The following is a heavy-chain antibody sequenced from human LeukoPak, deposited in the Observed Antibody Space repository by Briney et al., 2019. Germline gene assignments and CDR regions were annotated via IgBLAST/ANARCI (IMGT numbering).Heavy chain of an antibody. CDR3: ARDGSVAGFNYFDY. Sequence: SETLSLTCTVSGGSISSYYWSWIRQPPGKGLEWIGYIYYSGSTNYNPSLKSRVTISVDTSKNQFSLKLSSVTAADTAVYYCARDGSVAGFNYFDYWGQGTLVTVSS. D-gene: IGHD6-19*01. V-gene: IGHV4-59*01. J-gene: IGHJ4*02. CDR2: IYYSGST. CDR1: GGSISSYY.